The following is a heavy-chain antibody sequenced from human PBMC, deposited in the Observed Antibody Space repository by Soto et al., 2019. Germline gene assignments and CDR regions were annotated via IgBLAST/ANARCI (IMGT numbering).Heavy chain of an antibody. CDR2: IYHSGST. CDR1: GGSISSSNW. D-gene: IGHD3-10*01. Sequence: SETLSLACAVSGGSISSSNWWSWVRQPPGKGLEWIGEIYHSGSTNYNPSLKSRVTISVDKSKNQFSLKLSSVTAADTAVYYCARVSMVRGFNWFDPWGQGTLVTVSS. CDR3: ARVSMVRGFNWFDP. V-gene: IGHV4-4*02. J-gene: IGHJ5*02.